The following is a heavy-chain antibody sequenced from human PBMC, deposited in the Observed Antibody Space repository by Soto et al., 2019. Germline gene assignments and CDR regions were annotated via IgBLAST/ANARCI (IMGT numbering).Heavy chain of an antibody. CDR1: GGIFSSYA. D-gene: IGHD6-6*01. J-gene: IGHJ4*02. V-gene: IGHV1-69*01. Sequence: QVQLVQSGAEVQKPGSSVKVSCKASGGIFSSYAISWLRQAPGQGLEWMGAVIPILGQAYYAQDLQDRVSITADESTRTTYIELSSLRSEDTAVYFCARVGGIGAPPGTDYWGQGTLVTVSS. CDR2: VIPILGQA. CDR3: ARVGGIGAPPGTDY.